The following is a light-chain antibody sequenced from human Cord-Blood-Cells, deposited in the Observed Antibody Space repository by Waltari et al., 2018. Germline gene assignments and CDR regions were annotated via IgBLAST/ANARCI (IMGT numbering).Light chain of an antibody. J-gene: IGLJ3*02. CDR2: EVS. Sequence: QSALTQPASVSGSPGQSITISCTGTSSDVGSYNLVSWYQQHPGKDPKRMIYEVSKRPSGVSNLCSCSKSGNTASLTISVLQAEDDADYYCCSYAGSSTLVFGGGTKLTVL. V-gene: IGLV2-23*02. CDR1: SSDVGSYNL. CDR3: CSYAGSSTLV.